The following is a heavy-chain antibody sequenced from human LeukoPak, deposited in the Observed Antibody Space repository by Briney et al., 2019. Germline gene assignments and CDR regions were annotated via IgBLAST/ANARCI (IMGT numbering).Heavy chain of an antibody. CDR2: IRYDGSNK. Sequence: PGGSLRLSCAASGFTFSSYGMHWVRQAPGKGLEWVAFIRYDGSNKYYADSVKGRFTISRDNSKNTLYLQMNSLRAEDTAVYYCAKLYGAQWLEPTITWGQGTLVTVSS. CDR3: AKLYGAQWLEPTIT. D-gene: IGHD6-19*01. J-gene: IGHJ5*02. V-gene: IGHV3-30*02. CDR1: GFTFSSYG.